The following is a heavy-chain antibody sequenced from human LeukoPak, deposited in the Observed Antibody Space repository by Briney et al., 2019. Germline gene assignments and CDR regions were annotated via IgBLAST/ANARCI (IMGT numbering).Heavy chain of an antibody. Sequence: ASVKVSCKASAYTFINYGINWVRHAPGQGLEWMGWISAYNGNTDYAQNLQGRVTMTTDTSTSTAYMELRSLRSDDTAVYYCARDRSTVTTSSYYYGMDVWGQGTPVTVSS. V-gene: IGHV1-18*01. CDR1: AYTFINYG. D-gene: IGHD4-17*01. CDR3: ARDRSTVTTSSYYYGMDV. J-gene: IGHJ6*02. CDR2: ISAYNGNT.